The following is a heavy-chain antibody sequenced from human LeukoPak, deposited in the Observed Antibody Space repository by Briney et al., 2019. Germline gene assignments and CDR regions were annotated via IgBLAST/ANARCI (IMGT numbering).Heavy chain of an antibody. J-gene: IGHJ5*02. CDR2: IYYTGST. CDR3: ARISGEQWLVNNWFDP. D-gene: IGHD6-19*01. V-gene: IGHV4-39*01. Sequence: SGTLSLTCTVSGGSISSSSYYWGWIRQPPGKGLEWIGIIYYTGSTYYNPSLKSRVTISVDTSKNQFSLKLSSVTAADTAVYYCARISGEQWLVNNWFDPWGQGTLVTVSS. CDR1: GGSISSSSYY.